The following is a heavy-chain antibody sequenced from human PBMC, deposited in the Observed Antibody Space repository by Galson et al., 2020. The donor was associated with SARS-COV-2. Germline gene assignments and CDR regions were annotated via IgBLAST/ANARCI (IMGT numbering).Heavy chain of an antibody. CDR3: ARRGWYFDY. J-gene: IGHJ4*02. D-gene: IGHD6-19*01. Sequence: SETLSLTRTVSPASTVLDYWSWARQPQGKDLEWIGYIYYSGTTSYNPSLKSRVTISLDTSKNQFSLQLRSVTAADTAVYYCARRGWYFDYWGQGTLVTVSS. CDR2: IYYSGTT. V-gene: IGHV4-59*01. CDR1: PASTVLDY.